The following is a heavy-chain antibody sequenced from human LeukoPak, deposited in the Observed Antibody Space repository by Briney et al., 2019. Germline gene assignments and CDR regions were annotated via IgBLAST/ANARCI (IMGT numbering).Heavy chain of an antibody. CDR3: ARGRYDFWSGYYTFDY. CDR1: GFTFSNYE. J-gene: IGHJ4*02. CDR2: ISSSGRTI. Sequence: PGGSLRLSCAASGFTFSNYEMNWVRQAPGKGLEWVSYISSSGRTIYYADSVKGRFTISRDNAKNSLYLQMNSLRAEDTAVYYCARGRYDFWSGYYTFDYWGQGTLVTVSS. D-gene: IGHD3-3*01. V-gene: IGHV3-48*03.